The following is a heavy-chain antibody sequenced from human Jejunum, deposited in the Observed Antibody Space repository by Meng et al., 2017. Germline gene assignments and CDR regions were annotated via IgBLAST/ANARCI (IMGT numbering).Heavy chain of an antibody. CDR1: GGSISSGDYY. J-gene: IGHJ3*01. CDR2: MSASGYK. Sequence: LRLSCTVSGGSISSGDYYWSWIRQPAGKGLEWIGRMSASGYKGYNPSLKTRVTMSLATSKNQFSLNLSSVTAADTAVYYGARLCHCFSENYNDAFDVWGQGTMVTVSS. V-gene: IGHV4-61*02. D-gene: IGHD3-10*01. CDR3: ARLCHCFSENYNDAFDV.